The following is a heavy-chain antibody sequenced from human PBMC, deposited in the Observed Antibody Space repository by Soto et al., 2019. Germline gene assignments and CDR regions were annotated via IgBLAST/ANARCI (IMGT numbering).Heavy chain of an antibody. CDR3: ARDGRETAPRQRYYYYGMEV. Sequence: PGGSLRLSCAASGFTFSSYSMNWVRQAPGKGLEWVSSISSSSSYIYYADSVKGRFTISRDNAKNSLYLQMNSLRAEDTAVYYCARDGRETAPRQRYYYYGMEVWGQGTTVTV. CDR2: ISSSSSYI. D-gene: IGHD5-18*01. V-gene: IGHV3-21*01. CDR1: GFTFSSYS. J-gene: IGHJ6*02.